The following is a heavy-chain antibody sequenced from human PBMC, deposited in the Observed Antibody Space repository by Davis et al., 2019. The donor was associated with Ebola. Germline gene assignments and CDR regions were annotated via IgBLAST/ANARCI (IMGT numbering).Heavy chain of an antibody. CDR3: ARGSENWNYVDY. Sequence: GGSLRLSCAASGFTFTSYAMDWVRQAPGKGLEWVSYISSRGTNIYYADSVEGRFTISRDIAKNSLYLQMNSLRDEDTAVYYCARGSENWNYVDYWGQGTLVTVSS. V-gene: IGHV3-48*02. CDR2: ISSRGTNI. D-gene: IGHD1-1*01. CDR1: GFTFTSYA. J-gene: IGHJ4*02.